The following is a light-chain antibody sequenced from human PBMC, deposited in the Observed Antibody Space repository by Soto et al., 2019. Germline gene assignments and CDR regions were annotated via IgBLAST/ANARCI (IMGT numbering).Light chain of an antibody. CDR2: EVN. CDR3: SSYAGSSNV. Sequence: QSALTQPPSASGSPGQSVAISCTGTSSDVGGYNYVSWYQQHPGKAPKLMIYEVNKRPSGVPDRFSGSKSGNTASLTVSGXXXXXXXXYYCSSYAGSSNVFGTGTKVTVL. CDR1: SSDVGGYNY. V-gene: IGLV2-8*01. J-gene: IGLJ1*01.